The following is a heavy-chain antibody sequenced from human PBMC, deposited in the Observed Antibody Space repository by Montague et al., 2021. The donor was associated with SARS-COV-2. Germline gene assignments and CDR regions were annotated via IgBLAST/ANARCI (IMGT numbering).Heavy chain of an antibody. CDR3: VREDRWNWFDP. CDR1: GGSLNSDY. CDR2: IYYRGST. D-gene: IGHD5-24*01. J-gene: IGHJ5*02. V-gene: IGHV4-59*01. Sequence: SETLSLTCTVSGGSLNSDYWSWIRQPPGKGLVWIGYIYYRGSTNYNPSLKSRVTISVDTSKNQFSLKLISVTAADTAVYYCVREDRWNWFDPWGQGILVTVSS.